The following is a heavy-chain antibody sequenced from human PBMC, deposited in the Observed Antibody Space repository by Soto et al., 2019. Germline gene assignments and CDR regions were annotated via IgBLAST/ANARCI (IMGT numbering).Heavy chain of an antibody. D-gene: IGHD2-8*01. CDR2: ISSSSSYT. Sequence: PGGSLRLSCAAPGFTFSDYYMSWIRQAPGKGLEWVSYISSSSSYTNYADSVKGRFTISRDNAKNSLYLQMNSLRAEDTALYYCAKVSSAWYAGFFDLWGQGTLVTV. J-gene: IGHJ4*02. V-gene: IGHV3-11*05. CDR3: AKVSSAWYAGFFDL. CDR1: GFTFSDYY.